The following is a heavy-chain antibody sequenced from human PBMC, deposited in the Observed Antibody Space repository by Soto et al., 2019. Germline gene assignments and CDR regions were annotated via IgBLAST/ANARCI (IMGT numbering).Heavy chain of an antibody. CDR2: ISYDGSNK. V-gene: IGHV3-30*18. D-gene: IGHD3-3*01. CDR1: GFHFSSYC. Sequence: PGGSLRLSCAASGFHFSSYCMHWVRQAPGKGLEWVAVISYDGSNKYYADSVKGRFTISRDNSKNTLYLQMNSLRAEDTAVYYCAKGPFDFWSGYPIKGYFDYWGQGTLVTVSS. J-gene: IGHJ4*02. CDR3: AKGPFDFWSGYPIKGYFDY.